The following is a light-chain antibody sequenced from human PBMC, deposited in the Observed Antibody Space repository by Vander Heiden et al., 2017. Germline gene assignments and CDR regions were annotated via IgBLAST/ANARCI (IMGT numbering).Light chain of an antibody. CDR3: QHYDSWPLT. CDR2: GTS. CDR1: QSVTNN. Sequence: EIVMTQSPATLSVSPGERATLSCRASQSVTNNLAWYQQKPGQAPRLLIDGTSTRATGISARFSGSGSGTEFTLTISSLQSEDFAVYYCQHYDSWPLTFGPGTKVDIK. J-gene: IGKJ3*01. V-gene: IGKV3-15*01.